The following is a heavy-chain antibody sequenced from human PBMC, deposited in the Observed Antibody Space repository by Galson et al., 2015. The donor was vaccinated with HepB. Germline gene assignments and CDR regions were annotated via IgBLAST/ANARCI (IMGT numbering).Heavy chain of an antibody. V-gene: IGHV1-18*04. CDR2: ISAYNGNT. Sequence: SVKVSCKASGYTFTSYGISWVRQAPGQGLEWMGWISAYNGNTNYAQKLQGRVTMTTDTSTSTAYMELRSLRSDDTAVYYCASGDNWNDDYYYGMDVWGQGTTVTVSS. CDR3: ASGDNWNDDYYYGMDV. CDR1: GYTFTSYG. J-gene: IGHJ6*02. D-gene: IGHD1-1*01.